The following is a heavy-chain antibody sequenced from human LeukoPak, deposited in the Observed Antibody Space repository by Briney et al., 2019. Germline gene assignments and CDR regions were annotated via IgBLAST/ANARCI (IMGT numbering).Heavy chain of an antibody. V-gene: IGHV3-74*01. CDR3: VRALTGSEDF. CDR2: INSDGSMT. Sequence: GGSLRLSCVASRFSFSRSWMHWVRQAPGKGLVWVSHINSDGSMTNYVDSVKGRFTISRNNAKNTVYLQMNSLRVEDTAVYYCVRALTGSEDFWGQGTLVTVSS. CDR1: RFSFSRSW. J-gene: IGHJ4*02. D-gene: IGHD1-20*01.